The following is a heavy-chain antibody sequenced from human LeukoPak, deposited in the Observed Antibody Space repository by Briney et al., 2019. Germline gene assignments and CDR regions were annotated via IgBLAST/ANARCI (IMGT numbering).Heavy chain of an antibody. CDR1: GFTFSAHA. D-gene: IGHD3-16*01. Sequence: GGSLRLSCAASGFTFSAHAMNWVRQAPGKGLEWVAAILASGGGTYYTDSVKGRLTISRDNSKNSLYLQMNSLRAEDTAVYYCARGDGGLFDYWGQGTLVTVSS. CDR2: ILASGGGT. V-gene: IGHV3-23*01. J-gene: IGHJ4*02. CDR3: ARGDGGLFDY.